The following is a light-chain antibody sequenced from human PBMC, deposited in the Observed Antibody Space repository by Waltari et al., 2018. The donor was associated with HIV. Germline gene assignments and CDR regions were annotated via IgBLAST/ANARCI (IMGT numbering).Light chain of an antibody. Sequence: QSVLTQPPSVSAAPGQKVTISCSGNRSNIGNNYVSWYQQVPGTAPKLLIYDNENRPSGIPDRFAASKSGTSATLGITGLQTGDEADYYCGTWDSSLSAGVFGGGTKLTVL. CDR2: DNE. V-gene: IGLV1-51*01. J-gene: IGLJ2*01. CDR1: RSNIGNNY. CDR3: GTWDSSLSAGV.